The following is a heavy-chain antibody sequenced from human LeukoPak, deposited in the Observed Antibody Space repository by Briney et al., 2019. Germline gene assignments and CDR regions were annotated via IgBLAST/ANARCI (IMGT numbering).Heavy chain of an antibody. CDR3: ARGYYDILTGYYRALDY. CDR2: IIPIFGTA. D-gene: IGHD3-9*01. Sequence: ASVKVSCKASGGTFSSYAISWVRQAPGQGLEWMGGIIPIFGTANYAQKFHGRVTITADESTSTAYMELSSLRSEDTAVYYCARGYYDILTGYYRALDYWGQGTLVTVSS. J-gene: IGHJ4*02. V-gene: IGHV1-69*13. CDR1: GGTFSSYA.